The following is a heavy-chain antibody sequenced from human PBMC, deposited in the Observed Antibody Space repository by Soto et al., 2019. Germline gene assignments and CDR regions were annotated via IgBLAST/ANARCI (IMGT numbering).Heavy chain of an antibody. Sequence: PGGSLRLSCAASGFTFSSYWMHWVRQAPGKGLVWVSRINSDGSSTSYADSVKGRFTISRDNAKNTLYLQMNSLRAEDTAVYYCAGRYYDFWSGTSAYGMDVWGQGTTVTVSS. CDR3: AGRYYDFWSGTSAYGMDV. V-gene: IGHV3-74*01. D-gene: IGHD3-3*01. CDR1: GFTFSSYW. CDR2: INSDGSST. J-gene: IGHJ6*02.